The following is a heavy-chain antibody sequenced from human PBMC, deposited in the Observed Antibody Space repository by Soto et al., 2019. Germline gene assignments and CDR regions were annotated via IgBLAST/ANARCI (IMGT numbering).Heavy chain of an antibody. CDR2: IYYSGST. CDR3: ARESLVRESGYFDY. CDR1: GGSISSGDYY. V-gene: IGHV4-31*03. Sequence: QVQLQESGPGLVKPSQTLSLTCTVSGGSISSGDYYWSWIRQHPGKGLEWIGYIYYSGSTYYNPSLKSRVIISVDTSKNQFSLKLSSVTAADTAVYYCARESLVRESGYFDYWGQGTLVTVSS. D-gene: IGHD3-10*01. J-gene: IGHJ4*02.